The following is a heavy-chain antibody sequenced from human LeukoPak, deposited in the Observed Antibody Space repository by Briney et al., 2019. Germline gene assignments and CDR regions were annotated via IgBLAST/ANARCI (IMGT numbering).Heavy chain of an antibody. CDR2: ITSGGST. CDR3: AKARSYYDSSGYDY. D-gene: IGHD3-22*01. CDR1: GFTFSSYA. Sequence: PGGSLRLSCAASGFTFSSYAMSWVRQALGKGLEWVSVITSGGSTYYADSVKGRFTISRDNSKNTLYLQMNSLRAEDTAVYYCAKARSYYDSSGYDYWGQGTLVTVSS. J-gene: IGHJ4*02. V-gene: IGHV3-23*01.